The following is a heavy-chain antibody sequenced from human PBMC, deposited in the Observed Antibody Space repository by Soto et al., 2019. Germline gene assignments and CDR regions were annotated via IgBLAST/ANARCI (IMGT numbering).Heavy chain of an antibody. Sequence: ASVKVSCKASGYTFTSYGISWVRQAPGQGLEWMGWISAYNGNTNYAQKLQGRVTMTTDTSTSTAYMELRSLRSDDPAVYYCARLGLDYYDSSGYPMASTQFDYWGQGTLVTVSS. CDR2: ISAYNGNT. CDR1: GYTFTSYG. V-gene: IGHV1-18*04. CDR3: ARLGLDYYDSSGYPMASTQFDY. D-gene: IGHD3-22*01. J-gene: IGHJ4*02.